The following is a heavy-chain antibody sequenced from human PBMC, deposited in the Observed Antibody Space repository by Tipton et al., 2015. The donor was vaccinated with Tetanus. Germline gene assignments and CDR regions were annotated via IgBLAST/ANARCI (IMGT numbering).Heavy chain of an antibody. CDR3: ARGWAGYWYFDL. D-gene: IGHD1-14*01. CDR2: ISYDGSNK. CDR1: GFTFSSYG. V-gene: IGHV3-30*03. Sequence: SLRLSCAASGFTFSSYGMHWVRQAPGKGLEWVAVISYDGSNKYYADSVKGRFTISRDNSKNTLYLQMNSLRAEDTAVYYCARGWAGYWYFDLWGRGTLVTVSS. J-gene: IGHJ2*01.